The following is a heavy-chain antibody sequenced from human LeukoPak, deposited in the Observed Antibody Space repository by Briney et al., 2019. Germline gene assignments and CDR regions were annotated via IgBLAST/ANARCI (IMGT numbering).Heavy chain of an antibody. Sequence: ASVKVSCKASGYTFTGYYIHWVRQAPGQGLEWMGWINPNSGGTNKAQKFQGRVAMTRDTSISTAYMELSRLRSDDTAVYYCARTYCGGDCYLNDAFDIWGQGTMVTVSS. V-gene: IGHV1-2*02. CDR1: GYTFTGYY. D-gene: IGHD2-21*01. CDR3: ARTYCGGDCYLNDAFDI. CDR2: INPNSGGT. J-gene: IGHJ3*02.